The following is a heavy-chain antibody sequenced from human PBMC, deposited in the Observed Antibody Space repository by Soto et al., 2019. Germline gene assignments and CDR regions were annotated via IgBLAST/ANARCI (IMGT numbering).Heavy chain of an antibody. CDR1: GGSISTYY. V-gene: IGHV4-59*01. J-gene: IGHJ4*02. Sequence: PSETLSLTCTVSGGSISTYYWNWIRQSPGKGLEWIGYIYYSGITNYNPSLKSRVTISVDTSKNQFSLKLSSVTAADTAVYYCARDPLGSSWYDYWGQGTLVTVSS. CDR3: ARDPLGSSWYDY. D-gene: IGHD6-13*01. CDR2: IYYSGIT.